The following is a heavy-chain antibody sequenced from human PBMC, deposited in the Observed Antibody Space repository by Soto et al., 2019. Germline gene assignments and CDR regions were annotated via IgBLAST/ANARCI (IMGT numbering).Heavy chain of an antibody. CDR1: GYTFSSYG. CDR2: INAGNGNT. D-gene: IGHD2-8*02. CDR3: ARGRILYYRMDV. Sequence: QVQLVQSGAEVKKPGASVKVSCKASGYTFSSYGVHWVRQAPGQRLEWMGWINAGNGNTKYSQKFQGRVFIIWDTSATTAYMELSSLRSEDTALYYCARGRILYYRMDVWGQGTTVIVSS. V-gene: IGHV1-3*01. J-gene: IGHJ6*02.